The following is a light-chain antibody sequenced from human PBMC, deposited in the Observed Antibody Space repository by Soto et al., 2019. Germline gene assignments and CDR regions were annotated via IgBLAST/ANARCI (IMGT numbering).Light chain of an antibody. CDR1: QSISNW. J-gene: IGKJ2*01. V-gene: IGKV1-5*03. CDR3: QQYDRFPYT. CDR2: KAS. Sequence: DIQMTQSPSTLSASVGDTVTITCRASQSISNWLAWYQQKPGQAPKLLIHKASTLESVVPSRFIDSGSGTEFTLSISSLQPDEFATFYCQQYDRFPYTFGQGTKLEIK.